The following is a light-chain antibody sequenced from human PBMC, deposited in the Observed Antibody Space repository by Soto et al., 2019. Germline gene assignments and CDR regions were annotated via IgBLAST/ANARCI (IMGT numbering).Light chain of an antibody. V-gene: IGLV1-51*01. CDR1: SSNIGSNY. CDR2: DSN. Sequence: QSVLTQPPSVSAAPGQKVTISCSGSSSNIGSNYVSCYQHLPGTAPKLLIYDSNKRPSGIPDRFSGSKSGTSATLGITGLQTGDEADYYCGTWDSSLSAVVFGGGTKLTVL. J-gene: IGLJ2*01. CDR3: GTWDSSLSAVV.